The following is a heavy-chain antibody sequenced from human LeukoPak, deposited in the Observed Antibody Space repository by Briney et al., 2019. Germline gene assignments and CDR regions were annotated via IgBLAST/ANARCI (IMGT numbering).Heavy chain of an antibody. Sequence: SETLSLTCAVYGGSFSGYYWSWIRQPPGKGLEWTGEINHSGSTNYNPSLKSRVTISVDTSKNQFSLKLSSVTAADTAVYYCARGTIVVVPAATNYFDYWGQGTLVTVSS. V-gene: IGHV4-34*01. CDR1: GGSFSGYY. CDR3: ARGTIVVVPAATNYFDY. CDR2: INHSGST. D-gene: IGHD2-2*01. J-gene: IGHJ4*02.